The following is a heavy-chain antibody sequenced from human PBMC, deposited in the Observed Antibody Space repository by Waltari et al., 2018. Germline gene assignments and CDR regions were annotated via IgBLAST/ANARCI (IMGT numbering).Heavy chain of an antibody. CDR1: GGTFSSYA. J-gene: IGHJ3*02. V-gene: IGHV1-69*08. Sequence: QVQLVQSGAEVKKPGSSVKVSCKACGGTFSSYAISWVRQAPGQGLEWMGRIIPIFGTANYAQKFQGRVTITADKSTSTAYMELSSLRSEDTAVYYCAINIVLVVYALDAFDIWGQGTMVTVSS. D-gene: IGHD2-8*02. CDR3: AINIVLVVYALDAFDI. CDR2: IIPIFGTA.